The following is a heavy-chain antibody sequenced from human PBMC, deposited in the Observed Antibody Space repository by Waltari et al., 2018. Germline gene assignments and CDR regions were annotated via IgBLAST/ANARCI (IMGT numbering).Heavy chain of an antibody. J-gene: IGHJ4*02. CDR1: GGTFSSYA. Sequence: QVQLVQSGAEVKKPGSSVKVSCKASGGTFSSYAISWVRQAPGQGLEWMGGIVAIFGKANAGQKFQGRVTITADESTSTAYMELSSLRSEDTAVYYCARRPPPGLVRGGYYFDYWGQGTLVTVSS. V-gene: IGHV1-69*13. D-gene: IGHD6-6*01. CDR2: IVAIFGKA. CDR3: ARRPPPGLVRGGYYFDY.